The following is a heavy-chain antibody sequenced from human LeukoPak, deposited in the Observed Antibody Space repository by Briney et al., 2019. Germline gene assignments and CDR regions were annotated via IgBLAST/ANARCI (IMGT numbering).Heavy chain of an antibody. CDR2: IHYTGTT. CDR1: GDSITSHPYY. Sequence: NTSETLSLTCTVSGDSITSHPYYWGWIRQPPGKGLEWIGTIHYTGTTYYNPSLKSRVTFSVDTSKNQFSLKLRSVTAADTAVYYCAREALLYNWNDVDWGQGTLVTVSS. J-gene: IGHJ4*02. V-gene: IGHV4-39*07. D-gene: IGHD1-20*01. CDR3: AREALLYNWNDVD.